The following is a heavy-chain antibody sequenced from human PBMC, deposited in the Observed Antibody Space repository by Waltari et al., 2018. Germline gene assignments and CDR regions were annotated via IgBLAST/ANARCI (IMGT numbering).Heavy chain of an antibody. J-gene: IGHJ4*02. CDR2: ISYDGSNK. CDR1: GFTFSSYA. D-gene: IGHD2-21*02. Sequence: QVQLVESGGGVVQPGRSLRLSCAASGFTFSSYAMHWVRPAPGKGLEWVAVISYDGSNKYYADSVKGRFTISRDNSKNTLYLQMNSLRAEDTAVYYCARDVTGDDYGGNFPIDYWGQGTLVTVSS. CDR3: ARDVTGDDYGGNFPIDY. V-gene: IGHV3-30-3*01.